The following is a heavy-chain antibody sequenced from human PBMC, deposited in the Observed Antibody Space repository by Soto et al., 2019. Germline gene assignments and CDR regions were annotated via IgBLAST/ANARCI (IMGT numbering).Heavy chain of an antibody. CDR3: ARDVYSSSWYNLHY. D-gene: IGHD6-13*01. CDR2: IDPSDSYT. J-gene: IGHJ4*02. Sequence: GESLKISCKGSGYSFTSYWISWVRQMPGKGLEWMGRIDPSDSYTNYSPSFQGHVTISADKSISTAYLQWGSLRSDDTAIYYCARDVYSSSWYNLHYWGQGTLVTVSS. V-gene: IGHV5-10-1*01. CDR1: GYSFTSYW.